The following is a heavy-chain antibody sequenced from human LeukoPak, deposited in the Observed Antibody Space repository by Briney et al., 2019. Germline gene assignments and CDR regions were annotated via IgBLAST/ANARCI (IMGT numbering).Heavy chain of an antibody. CDR1: GYTFTGYY. Sequence: ASVKVSCKASGYTFTGYYMHWVRQAPGQGLEWMGWINPNSGGTNYAQKFHGRVTMTRDTSISTAYVELSRLRSDDTAVYYCARALGGSIAEAGTRGSWGQGTLVTVSS. CDR2: INPNSGGT. J-gene: IGHJ4*02. D-gene: IGHD6-13*01. V-gene: IGHV1-2*02. CDR3: ARALGGSIAEAGTRGS.